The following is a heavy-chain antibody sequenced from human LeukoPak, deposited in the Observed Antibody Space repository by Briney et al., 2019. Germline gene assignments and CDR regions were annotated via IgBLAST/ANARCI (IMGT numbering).Heavy chain of an antibody. Sequence: SQTLSPTRTVSGVSSSGYYWRWIRRPPREGLERIGCVHYTGSTNYNPSLQSRFTVSLGTSKSQSSLRLTSVTAADTAVYYCAIRALGYCSGGSSRDYWGQGTLVTVSS. CDR1: GVSSSGYY. CDR3: AIRALGYCSGGSSRDY. J-gene: IGHJ4*02. CDR2: VHYTGST. V-gene: IGHV4-59*01. D-gene: IGHD2-15*01.